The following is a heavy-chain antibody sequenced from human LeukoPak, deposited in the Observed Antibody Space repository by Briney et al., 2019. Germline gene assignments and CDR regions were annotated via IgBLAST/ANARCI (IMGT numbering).Heavy chain of an antibody. J-gene: IGHJ3*02. CDR3: ARDYYDSSGYSDDAFDI. CDR2: INPNSGGT. D-gene: IGHD3-22*01. CDR1: GYTFTSYA. V-gene: IGHV1-2*02. Sequence: ASVKVSCKASGYTFTSYAMNWVRQAPGQGLEWMGWINPNSGGTNYAQKFQGRVTMTRDTSISTAYMELSRLRSDDTAVYYCARDYYDSSGYSDDAFDIWGQGTMVTVSS.